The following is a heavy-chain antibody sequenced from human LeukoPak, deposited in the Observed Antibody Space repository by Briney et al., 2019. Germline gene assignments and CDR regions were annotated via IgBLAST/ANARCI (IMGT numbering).Heavy chain of an antibody. CDR2: MNPDSGNT. CDR3: AVHLPGDYLDR. CDR1: EYTFNIYD. Sequence: ASVKVSCKASEYTFNIYDINWVRQATGQGLEWMGWMNPDSGNTGFAQKFQGRVTMTRNTSITTAYMELSSLRSEDTAVYYCAVHLPGDYLDRWGQGTLDTVSS. V-gene: IGHV1-8*01. J-gene: IGHJ4*02.